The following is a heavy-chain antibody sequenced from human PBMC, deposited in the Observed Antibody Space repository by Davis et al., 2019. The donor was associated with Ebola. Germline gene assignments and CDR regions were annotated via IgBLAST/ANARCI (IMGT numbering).Heavy chain of an antibody. V-gene: IGHV3-11*04. Sequence: GGSLRLSCAASGFTFSDYYMSWIRQAPGKGLEWVSYISSSGSTIYYADSVKGRFTISRDNSKNTLYLQMNSLRAEDTAVYYCARADYGSGSSYGMDVWGKGTTVTVSS. CDR3: ARADYGSGSSYGMDV. CDR1: GFTFSDYY. D-gene: IGHD3-10*01. CDR2: ISSSGSTI. J-gene: IGHJ6*04.